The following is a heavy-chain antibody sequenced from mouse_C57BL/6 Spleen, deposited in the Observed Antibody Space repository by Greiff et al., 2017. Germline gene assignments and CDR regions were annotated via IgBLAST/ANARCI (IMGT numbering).Heavy chain of an antibody. V-gene: IGHV1-64*01. CDR1: GYTFTSYW. Sequence: QVQLQQPGAELVKPGASVKLSCKASGYTFTSYWMHWVKQRPGQGLEWIGMINPNSGSTNYNQKFKSKATLTVDKSSSTAYMQLSSLTSEDSAVYYCAREGYAMDYWGQGTSVTVSS. CDR2: INPNSGST. CDR3: AREGYAMDY. J-gene: IGHJ4*01.